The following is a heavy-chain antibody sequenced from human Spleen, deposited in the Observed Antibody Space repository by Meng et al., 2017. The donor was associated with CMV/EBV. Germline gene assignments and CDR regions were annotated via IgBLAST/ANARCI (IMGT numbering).Heavy chain of an antibody. CDR2: ISSSSTYT. V-gene: IGHV3-21*01. D-gene: IGHD2-15*01. CDR1: GFVFSRNW. CDR3: ARGGGRYCSGGGCYFKDF. J-gene: IGHJ4*02. Sequence: GESLKISCEASGFVFSRNWMTWVRQAPGKGQEWVSSISSSSTYTYYADSVKGRFTITKDNAKNSLFLQMDTLRAEDTAVYYCARGGGRYCSGGGCYFKDFWGQGTLVTVSS.